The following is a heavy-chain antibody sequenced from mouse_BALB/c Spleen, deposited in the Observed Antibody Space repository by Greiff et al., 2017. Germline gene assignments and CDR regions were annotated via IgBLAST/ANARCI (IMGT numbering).Heavy chain of an antibody. J-gene: IGHJ3*01. Sequence: VQLQQSGTVLARPGASVKMSCKASGYTFTSYWMHWVKQKPEQGLEWIGYISPGNGDIKYNEKFKGKATLTADKSSSTAYMQLNSLTSEDSAVYFCKDDGYYRGFAYWGQGTLVTVSA. CDR2: ISPGNGDI. CDR3: KDDGYYRGFAY. D-gene: IGHD2-3*01. CDR1: GYTFTSYW. V-gene: IGHV1S53*02.